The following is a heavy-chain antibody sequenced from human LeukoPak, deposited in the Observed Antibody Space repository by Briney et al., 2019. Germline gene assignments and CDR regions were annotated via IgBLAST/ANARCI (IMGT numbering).Heavy chain of an antibody. CDR3: ASQYSSSSRVYFDY. CDR1: GGTFSSYT. Sequence: SVKVSCKASGGTFSSYTISWVRQAPGQGLEWMGRIIHILGIANYAQKFQGRVTITADKSTSTAYMELSSLRSEDTAVYYCASQYSSSSRVYFDYWGQGTLVTVSS. CDR2: IIHILGIA. V-gene: IGHV1-69*02. D-gene: IGHD6-6*01. J-gene: IGHJ4*02.